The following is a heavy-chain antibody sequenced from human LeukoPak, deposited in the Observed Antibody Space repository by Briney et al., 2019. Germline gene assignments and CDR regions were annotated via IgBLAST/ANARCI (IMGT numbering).Heavy chain of an antibody. D-gene: IGHD5-18*01. V-gene: IGHV4-39*01. Sequence: SETLSLTCSVSGGSISSSVNYWGWIRQPPGKGLEWIGSIYHGGSTYYNPSLKSRVTISVDTSKNQFSLELNSVTAADTAVYYCARHGYGYSYGYVDYWGQGTLVTVSS. CDR2: IYHGGST. CDR3: ARHGYGYSYGYVDY. CDR1: GGSISSSVNY. J-gene: IGHJ4*02.